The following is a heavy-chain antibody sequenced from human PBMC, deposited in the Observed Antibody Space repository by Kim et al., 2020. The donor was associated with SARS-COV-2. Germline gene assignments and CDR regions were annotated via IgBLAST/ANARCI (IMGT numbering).Heavy chain of an antibody. D-gene: IGHD3-3*01. V-gene: IGHV4-30-2*05. J-gene: IGHJ5*02. CDR3: ARLERSNWFDP. Sequence: YSTSRKSRVAISVDRSKNQFSLKLNSVTAADTAVYYCARLERSNWFDPWGQGTLVTVSS.